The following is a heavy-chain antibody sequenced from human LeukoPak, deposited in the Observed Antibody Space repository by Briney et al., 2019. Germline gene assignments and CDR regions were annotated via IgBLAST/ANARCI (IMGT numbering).Heavy chain of an antibody. V-gene: IGHV3-23*01. J-gene: IGHJ4*02. Sequence: GGSLRLSCVVSGFTFDTYALTWVRQAPGKGLEWVSVIAAGGGGIQYAESVKGRFIISRDNSKKTLYLQMNNLRAEDTAMYYGAKYLPPTTVATRFFDCWGQGTLVTVSS. CDR2: IAAGGGGI. CDR3: AKYLPPTTVATRFFDC. D-gene: IGHD4-23*01. CDR1: GFTFDTYA.